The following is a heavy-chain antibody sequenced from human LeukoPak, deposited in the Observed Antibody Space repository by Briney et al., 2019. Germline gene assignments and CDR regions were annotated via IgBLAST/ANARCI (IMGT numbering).Heavy chain of an antibody. Sequence: GGSLRLSCAASGFTFSSYAMHWVRQAPGKGLEWVAVISYDGSNKYYADSVKGRFTISRDNSKNTLYLQMNSLRAEDTAIYYCARENWVYNWKYDSSGSGINYWGQGTLVTVSS. D-gene: IGHD3-22*01. CDR3: ARENWVYNWKYDSSGSGINY. CDR2: ISYDGSNK. CDR1: GFTFSSYA. J-gene: IGHJ4*02. V-gene: IGHV3-30*04.